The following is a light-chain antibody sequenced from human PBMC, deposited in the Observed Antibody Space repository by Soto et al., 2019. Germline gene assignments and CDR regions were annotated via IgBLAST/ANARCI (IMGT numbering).Light chain of an antibody. V-gene: IGKV3-20*01. J-gene: IGKJ1*01. CDR1: QSLSRSS. CDR2: GAS. Sequence: EIVLTQSPGTLSLSPGDRATLSCRASQSLSRSSLAWYQQKPGRAPRLLIYGASSRATGIPDRFSGSVSGTDFTLTISRLEPEDFAVYYCQQYGSSPRTFGQGTKVEIK. CDR3: QQYGSSPRT.